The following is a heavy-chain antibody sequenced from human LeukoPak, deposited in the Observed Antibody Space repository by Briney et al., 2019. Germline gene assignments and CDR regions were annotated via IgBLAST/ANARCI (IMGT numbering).Heavy chain of an antibody. CDR1: GGSISSSSYY. D-gene: IGHD2-15*01. Sequence: SSETLSLTCTVSGGSISSSSYYWGWIRQPPGKGLEWIGSIYYSGSTYYNPSLKSRVTISVDTSKNQFSLKLSSVTAADTAVYYCAHESGVVTTFDYWGQGTLVTVSS. J-gene: IGHJ4*02. CDR2: IYYSGST. V-gene: IGHV4-39*01. CDR3: AHESGVVTTFDY.